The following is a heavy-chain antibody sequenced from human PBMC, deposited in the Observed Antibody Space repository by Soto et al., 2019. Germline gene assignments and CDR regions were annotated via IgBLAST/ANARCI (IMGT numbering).Heavy chain of an antibody. CDR2: IIPVFGTP. Sequence: QVQLVQSGAEVKKPGSSVKVSCKASEGSLSNYGISWVRQAPGQGLEWMGAIIPVFGTPNYAQKFQDRVTITVDESTTTVYMEVRSLTSEDTAVYYCARGDATKIVVTTYYAMDVWGQGTTVTVSS. D-gene: IGHD3-22*01. CDR3: ARGDATKIVVTTYYAMDV. V-gene: IGHV1-69*12. J-gene: IGHJ6*02. CDR1: EGSLSNYG.